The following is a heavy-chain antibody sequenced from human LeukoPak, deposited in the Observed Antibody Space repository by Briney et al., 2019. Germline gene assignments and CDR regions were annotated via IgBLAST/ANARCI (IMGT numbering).Heavy chain of an antibody. V-gene: IGHV3-23*01. J-gene: IGHJ4*02. CDR3: AKAPYSSSSVCDY. CDR1: GFTFGSYG. D-gene: IGHD6-6*01. CDR2: ISNGGGTT. Sequence: GGSLRLSCAASGFTFGSYGMSWIRQAPGKGLEWVSDISNGGGTTYYADSVKGRFTISRDNSKNTLYLQMNSLRAEDTAVYYCAKAPYSSSSVCDYWGQGTLVTVSS.